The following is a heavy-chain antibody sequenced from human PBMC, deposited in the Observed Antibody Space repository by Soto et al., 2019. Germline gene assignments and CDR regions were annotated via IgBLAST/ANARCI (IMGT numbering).Heavy chain of an antibody. CDR2: INTNTGNP. CDR1: GYTFTSCA. CDR3: ARDTGPGDVLVPAAMRYYYYGMDV. D-gene: IGHD2-2*01. Sequence: ASVKVSCKASGYTFTSCAMNWVRQAPGQGLEWMGWINTNTGNPTYAQGFTGRFVFSLDTSVSTAYLQICSLKAEDTAVYYCARDTGPGDVLVPAAMRYYYYGMDVWGQGTTVTVSS. J-gene: IGHJ6*02. V-gene: IGHV7-4-1*01.